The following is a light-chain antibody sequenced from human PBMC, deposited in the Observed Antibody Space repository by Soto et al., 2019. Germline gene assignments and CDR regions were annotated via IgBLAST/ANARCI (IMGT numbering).Light chain of an antibody. CDR2: VAS. Sequence: VLTQSPGTLSLSPGERAALSCRASESVSGSYIAWYQQKVGQSPRLLIYVASNRATGIPDRFSGSGSGTDFTLTISRLEPEDVAMYYCQQYGRTFGLGTKVDIK. V-gene: IGKV3-20*01. CDR1: ESVSGSY. CDR3: QQYGRT. J-gene: IGKJ1*01.